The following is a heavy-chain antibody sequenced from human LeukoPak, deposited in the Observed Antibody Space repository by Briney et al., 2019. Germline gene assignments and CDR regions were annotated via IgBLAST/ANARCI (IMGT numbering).Heavy chain of an antibody. CDR3: ARSSSSSWYKLYFDY. Sequence: GASVKVSCKASGYTFTSYGISWVRQAPGQGLEWMEWISAYNGNTNYAQKLQGRVTMTTDTSTSTAYMELRSLRSDDTAVYYCARSSSSSWYKLYFDYWGQGTLVTVSS. CDR1: GYTFTSYG. V-gene: IGHV1-18*01. CDR2: ISAYNGNT. J-gene: IGHJ4*02. D-gene: IGHD6-13*01.